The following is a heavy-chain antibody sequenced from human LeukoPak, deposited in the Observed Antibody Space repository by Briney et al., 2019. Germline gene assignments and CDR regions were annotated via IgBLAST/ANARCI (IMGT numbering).Heavy chain of an antibody. J-gene: IGHJ1*01. Sequence: GASVKVSCKASGGTFSSYAISWVRQAPGQGLEWMGGIIPIFGTANYAQKFQGRVTITTDESTSTAYMELNSLRSEDTAVYYCARGAVAARPRSYFQHWGQGTLVIVSS. CDR1: GGTFSSYA. V-gene: IGHV1-69*05. CDR3: ARGAVAARPRSYFQH. D-gene: IGHD6-6*01. CDR2: IIPIFGTA.